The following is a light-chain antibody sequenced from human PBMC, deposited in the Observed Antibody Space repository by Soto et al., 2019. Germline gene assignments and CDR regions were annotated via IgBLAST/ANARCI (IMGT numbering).Light chain of an antibody. Sequence: EIVMTQSPATLSVSPGERATLSCRASQSVGSNLAWYQQKPGQAPRLLMYGASTRATGVPARFSGSGSGAEFTLTISSLQSEDFARYYCQQYNNRPPWTFGQGTKVEIE. CDR1: QSVGSN. V-gene: IGKV3-15*01. J-gene: IGKJ1*01. CDR3: QQYNNRPPWT. CDR2: GAS.